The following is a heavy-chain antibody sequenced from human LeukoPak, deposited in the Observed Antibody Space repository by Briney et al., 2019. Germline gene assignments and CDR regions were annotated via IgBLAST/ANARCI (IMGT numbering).Heavy chain of an antibody. V-gene: IGHV3-23*01. Sequence: GGSLRLSCAASGFTFSSYAMSWVRQAPGKGLERVSAISGGSTYYADSVKGRFTISRDNSKNTLYLQMNSLRAEDTAVYYCAKDSTIVAPTGGNFDYWGQGTLVTVSS. CDR3: AKDSTIVAPTGGNFDY. D-gene: IGHD3-22*01. J-gene: IGHJ4*02. CDR2: ISGGST. CDR1: GFTFSSYA.